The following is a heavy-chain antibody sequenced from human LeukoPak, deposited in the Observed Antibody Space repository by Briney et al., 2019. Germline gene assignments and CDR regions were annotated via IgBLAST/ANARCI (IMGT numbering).Heavy chain of an antibody. CDR1: GGSISSYY. V-gene: IGHV3-48*01. D-gene: IGHD4-23*01. CDR3: ARDFYGGSLERRTLSDY. J-gene: IGHJ4*02. CDR2: ISGSSSII. Sequence: PSETLSLTCTVSGGSISSYYWSWIRQPAGKGLEWVSYISGSSSIIYYADSVRGRFTISRDNGKNSVHLQMNSLSAEDTAVYYCARDFYGGSLERRTLSDYWGQGTLVTVSS.